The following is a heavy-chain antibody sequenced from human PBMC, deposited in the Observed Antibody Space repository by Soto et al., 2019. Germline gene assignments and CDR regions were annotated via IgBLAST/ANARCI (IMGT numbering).Heavy chain of an antibody. D-gene: IGHD1-26*01. CDR3: TTDLRWEVQPFDY. CDR1: GFTFSSYA. V-gene: IGHV3-15*01. Sequence: GGSLGLSCAPSGFTFSSYARSWVRRGQGKGLEWVSAISGSGGATDYAAPVKGRFSISRDDSKNTLYLQMTSLKTEDTAVYHCTTDLRWEVQPFDYWGPGTLVTVSS. J-gene: IGHJ4*02. CDR2: ISGSGGAT.